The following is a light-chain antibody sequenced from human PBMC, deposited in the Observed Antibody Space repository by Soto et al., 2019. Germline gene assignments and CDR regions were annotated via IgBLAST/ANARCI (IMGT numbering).Light chain of an antibody. J-gene: IGKJ4*01. Sequence: DIVMTQSPDSLAVSLGERATINCKSSQSVLYSSNNKNYLAWYQQKPGQPPKLLIYWASTRESGVPDRFSGSGSGIYFTLTISSLQAEDVAVYYCQQYYSTPLTFGGGTKVEIK. CDR3: QQYYSTPLT. V-gene: IGKV4-1*01. CDR2: WAS. CDR1: QSVLYSSNNKNY.